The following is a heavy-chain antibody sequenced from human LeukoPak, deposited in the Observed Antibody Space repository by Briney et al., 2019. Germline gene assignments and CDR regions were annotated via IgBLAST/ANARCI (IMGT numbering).Heavy chain of an antibody. J-gene: IGHJ4*02. CDR3: ARASLSIGGYSSFDY. D-gene: IGHD2-15*01. V-gene: IGHV4-4*07. CDR1: GASIRRHY. Sequence: SETLSLTCTVSGASIRRHYWSWIRQSAGKGLEWMGRIYQSGSNSENTNYNPSLESRVTVAAHTSNNQSSLTLSSVTAADTAVYYCARASLSIGGYSSFDYWGQGILVTVSS. CDR2: IYQSGSNSENT.